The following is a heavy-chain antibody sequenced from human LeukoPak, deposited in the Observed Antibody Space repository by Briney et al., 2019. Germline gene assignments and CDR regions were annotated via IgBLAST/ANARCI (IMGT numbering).Heavy chain of an antibody. J-gene: IGHJ4*02. Sequence: GGSRRLSCAASGFTFSYYGINWVRQAPGKGLEWVSFISTTSSYIYYADSVKGRFTISRDNAKNSVYLQMNSLRAEDTAVYYCATVPDYGDYAAMDWGQGTLVTVSS. CDR2: ISTTSSYI. V-gene: IGHV3-21*04. CDR1: GFTFSYYG. D-gene: IGHD4-17*01. CDR3: ATVPDYGDYAAMD.